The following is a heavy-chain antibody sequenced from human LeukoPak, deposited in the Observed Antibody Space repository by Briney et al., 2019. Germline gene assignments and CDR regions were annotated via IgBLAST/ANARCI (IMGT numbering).Heavy chain of an antibody. CDR2: IYYSGST. CDR1: GGSINSYY. Sequence: SETLSLTCTVSGGSINSYYWSWIRQPPGKGLEWIGYIYYSGSTNYNPSLKSRVTISVDTSKNQFSLKLSSVTAADTAVYYCARVVEMATLRIFEYWGQGTLVTVSS. V-gene: IGHV4-59*12. CDR3: ARVVEMATLRIFEY. D-gene: IGHD5-24*01. J-gene: IGHJ4*02.